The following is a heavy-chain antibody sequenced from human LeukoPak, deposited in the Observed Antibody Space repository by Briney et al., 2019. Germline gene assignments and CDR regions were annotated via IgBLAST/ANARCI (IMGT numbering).Heavy chain of an antibody. CDR3: ARDGSEYYYDSSGYLGY. V-gene: IGHV3-30*02. Sequence: PGGSLSLSCAVSGFTFSSYGMHWVRQAPGKGLEWVACIWYDGSNKYYADSVKGRFTISRDNSKNTLYLQMNSLRAEDTAVYYCARDGSEYYYDSSGYLGYWGQGTLVTVSS. CDR1: GFTFSSYG. D-gene: IGHD3-22*01. CDR2: IWYDGSNK. J-gene: IGHJ4*02.